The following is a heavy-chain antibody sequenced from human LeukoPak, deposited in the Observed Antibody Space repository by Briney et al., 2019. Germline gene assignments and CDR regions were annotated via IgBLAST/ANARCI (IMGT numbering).Heavy chain of an antibody. CDR1: GFTFSSYS. CDR2: ISSSSSTI. D-gene: IGHD1-26*01. CDR3: ARDLRGSYLDQGVEFDY. Sequence: GGSLRLSCAASGFTFSSYSMNWVRQAPGKGLEWVSFISSSSSTIYYADSVKGRFTISRDNAKNSLYLQMNSLRAEDTAVYYCARDLRGSYLDQGVEFDYWGQGTLVTVSS. V-gene: IGHV3-48*04. J-gene: IGHJ4*02.